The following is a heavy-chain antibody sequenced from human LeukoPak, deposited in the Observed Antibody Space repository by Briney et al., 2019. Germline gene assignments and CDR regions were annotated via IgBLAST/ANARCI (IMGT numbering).Heavy chain of an antibody. J-gene: IGHJ4*02. Sequence: GGSLRLSCVASGLTVSNHWMSWVRQAPGKGLEWVANIKQDGSEKNYVDSVKGRFIISRDNAKNSLYLQMNTLRADDTAVYYCARDGFGTGSNWGQGTLVTVSS. V-gene: IGHV3-7*03. CDR3: ARDGFGTGSN. D-gene: IGHD3-16*01. CDR2: IKQDGSEK. CDR1: GLTVSNHW.